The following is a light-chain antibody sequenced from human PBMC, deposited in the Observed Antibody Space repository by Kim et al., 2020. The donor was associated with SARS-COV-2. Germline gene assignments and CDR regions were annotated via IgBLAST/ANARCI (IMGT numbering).Light chain of an antibody. J-gene: IGKJ4*01. Sequence: AFQLTQSPSSLSASVGDTVAITCRASQDIRNSLAWYQQKPGQPPKLLISDASTLEKGVPSRFSGSGSGTDFILIISRLQPEDFATYCCQQFDDYLLSFGGGTKVDIK. CDR1: QDIRNS. V-gene: IGKV1D-13*01. CDR2: DAS. CDR3: QQFDDYLLS.